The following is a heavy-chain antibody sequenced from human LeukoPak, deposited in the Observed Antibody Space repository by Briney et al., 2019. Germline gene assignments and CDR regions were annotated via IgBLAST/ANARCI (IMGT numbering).Heavy chain of an antibody. CDR3: AREGIAAAGIQH. CDR2: INPNSGGT. J-gene: IGHJ1*01. D-gene: IGHD6-13*01. V-gene: IGHV1-2*02. Sequence: AAVKVSFKSAGYTFTCYYMHWVRQPPGQGLELVGGINPNSGGTNYAQKFQGRVTMTRDTSISTAYMELSRLRSDDTAVYYCAREGIAAAGIQHWGQGTLVTVSS. CDR1: GYTFTCYY.